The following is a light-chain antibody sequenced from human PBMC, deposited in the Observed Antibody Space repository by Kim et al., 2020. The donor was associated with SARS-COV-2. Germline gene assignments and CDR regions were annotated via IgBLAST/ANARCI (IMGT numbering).Light chain of an antibody. CDR2: DAA. V-gene: IGKV1-33*01. J-gene: IGKJ5*01. CDR1: EDVSDY. CDR3: QQYDAPPFT. Sequence: GAQVTITWQASEDVSDYFKWYHQKPGEAPKVLIRDAANLESGVPSRFSRGGYGTEFSLTISSVQPEDMGTYYCQQYDAPPFTFGQGTRLEIK.